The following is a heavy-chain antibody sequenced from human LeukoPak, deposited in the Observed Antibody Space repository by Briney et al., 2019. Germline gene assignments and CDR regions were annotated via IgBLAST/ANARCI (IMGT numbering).Heavy chain of an antibody. CDR3: ARLEYSSSSLDY. J-gene: IGHJ4*01. CDR1: GGSISSYY. V-gene: IGHV4-4*07. D-gene: IGHD6-6*01. CDR2: IYTSGST. Sequence: SETLSLTCTVSGGSISSYYWSWIRQPAGKGLEWIGRIYTSGSTNYNPSLKSRVTMSVDTSMNQFSLKLSSVTAADTAVYYCARLEYSSSSLDYWGHGTLVTVSS.